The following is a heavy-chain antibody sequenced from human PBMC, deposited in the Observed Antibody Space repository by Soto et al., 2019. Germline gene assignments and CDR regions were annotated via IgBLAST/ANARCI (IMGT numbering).Heavy chain of an antibody. CDR1: GFTFSSYG. CDR3: AKYNFASGDCYYYGMDV. J-gene: IGHJ6*02. V-gene: IGHV3-30*18. CDR2: ISYDGSNK. Sequence: GGSLRLSCAASGFTFSSYGMHWVRQAPGKGLEWVAVISYDGSNKYYADSVKGRFTISRDNSKNTLYLQMNSLRAEDTAVYYCAKYNFASGDCYYYGMDVWGQGTTVTVSS. D-gene: IGHD1-20*01.